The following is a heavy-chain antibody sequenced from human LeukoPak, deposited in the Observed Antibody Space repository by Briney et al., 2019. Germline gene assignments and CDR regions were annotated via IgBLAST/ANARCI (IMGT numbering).Heavy chain of an antibody. Sequence: GESQKISCKGSGYSFTSYWIGWVRQMPGKGLELMGIIYPGDSDTRYRPSFQGQVTISADKSINTAYLQWNSLKASDTAIYYCVRRDITSRYVVWFDPWGQGTPVTVSS. J-gene: IGHJ5*02. D-gene: IGHD2-2*01. CDR2: IYPGDSDT. CDR1: GYSFTSYW. V-gene: IGHV5-51*01. CDR3: VRRDITSRYVVWFDP.